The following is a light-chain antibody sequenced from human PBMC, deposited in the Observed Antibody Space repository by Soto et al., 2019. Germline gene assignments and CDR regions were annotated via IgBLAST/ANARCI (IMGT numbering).Light chain of an antibody. CDR2: DAS. CDR1: QSVSSN. J-gene: IGKJ5*01. V-gene: IGKV3-11*01. CDR3: KQYSQWPIT. Sequence: EIVMTQSPDTLSVPPGERATLHSRASQSVSSNLAWYQQKPGQANRLLIYDASKRATGIPARFSGSGFGTDYTLTISSLEPEDFAVYYCKQYSQWPITVGKGKRLAIK.